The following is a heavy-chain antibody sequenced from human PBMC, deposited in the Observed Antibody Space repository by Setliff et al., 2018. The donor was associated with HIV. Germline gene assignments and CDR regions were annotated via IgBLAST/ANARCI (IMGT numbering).Heavy chain of an antibody. CDR1: GHTFSNYG. CDR2: ISAYNGNT. D-gene: IGHD3-22*01. J-gene: IGHJ1*01. V-gene: IGHV1-18*01. Sequence: GASVKVSCKASGHTFSNYGISWVRQAPGQGLEWIGWISAYNGNTNYVQNFQGRVTMTIDTSTSTAYMELRSLRSDDTAVYYCATVYYYESRDIFYRIEYFHHWGQGTLVTV. CDR3: ATVYYYESRDIFYRIEYFHH.